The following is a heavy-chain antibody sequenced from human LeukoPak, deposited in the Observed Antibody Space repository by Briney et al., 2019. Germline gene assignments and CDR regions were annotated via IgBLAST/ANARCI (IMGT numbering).Heavy chain of an antibody. CDR2: INTRSNTI. D-gene: IGHD3-22*01. CDR3: AREVRYYYDSSGSQQFDY. CDR1: GFTFSSYN. V-gene: IGHV3-48*04. J-gene: IGHJ4*02. Sequence: GGSLRLSCAASGFTFSSYNMDWARQAPGKGLEWVSYINTRSNTIYYADSVKGRFTISRDNAENSLYLQMNSLRAEDTAVYYCAREVRYYYDSSGSQQFDYWGQGTLVTVSS.